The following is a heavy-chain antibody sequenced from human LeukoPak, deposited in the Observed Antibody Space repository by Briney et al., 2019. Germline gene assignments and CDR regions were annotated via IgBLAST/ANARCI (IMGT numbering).Heavy chain of an antibody. CDR2: IYYSGST. D-gene: IGHD3-10*01. Sequence: SETLSLNCTVSGGSISSGDYYWSWIRQPPGKGLEWIGYIYYSGSTYYNPSLKSRVTISVDTSKNQFSLKLSSVTAADTAVYYCARERGDYYGSGSYYKASYYGMDVWGQGTTVTVSS. J-gene: IGHJ6*02. CDR1: GGSISSGDYY. CDR3: ARERGDYYGSGSYYKASYYGMDV. V-gene: IGHV4-30-4*01.